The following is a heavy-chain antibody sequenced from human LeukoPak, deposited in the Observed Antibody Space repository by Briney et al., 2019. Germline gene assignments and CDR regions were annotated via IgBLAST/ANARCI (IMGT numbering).Heavy chain of an antibody. CDR3: ARDSGYYDSSGYPY. D-gene: IGHD3-22*01. J-gene: IGHJ4*02. V-gene: IGHV3-33*01. CDR1: GFTFSSYG. Sequence: PGRSLRLSCAASGFTFSSYGMHWVRQAPGKGLEWVAVIWYDGSNKYYADSVKGRFTISRDNSKNTLYLQMNSLRAEDTAVYYCARDSGYYDSSGYPYWGQETLVTVSS. CDR2: IWYDGSNK.